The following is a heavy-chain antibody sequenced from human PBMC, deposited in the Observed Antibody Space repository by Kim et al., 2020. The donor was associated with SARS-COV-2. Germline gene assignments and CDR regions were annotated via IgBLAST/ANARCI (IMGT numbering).Heavy chain of an antibody. V-gene: IGHV4-61*01. CDR2: IYYSGST. D-gene: IGHD3-10*01. CDR3: ARGTTDDGSGEGYYFDY. Sequence: SETLSLTCTVSGGSVSSGSYYWSWIRQPPGKGLEWIGYIYYSGSTNYNPSLKSRVTISVDTSKNQFSLKLSSVTAADTAVYYCARGTTDDGSGEGYYFDYWGQGTLVTVSS. CDR1: GGSVSSGSYY. J-gene: IGHJ4*02.